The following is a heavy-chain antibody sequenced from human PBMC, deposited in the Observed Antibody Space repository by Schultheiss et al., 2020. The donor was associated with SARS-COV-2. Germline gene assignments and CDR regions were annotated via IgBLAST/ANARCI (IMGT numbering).Heavy chain of an antibody. J-gene: IGHJ6*02. CDR3: ARKPSGGVGATRVRWYYYGMDV. V-gene: IGHV3-30*03. CDR2: ISYDGSNK. Sequence: GGSLRLSCAASGFTFSSYSMNWVRQAPGKGLEWVAVISYDGSNKYYADSVKGRFTISRDNAKNTLYLQMNSLRAEDTAVYYCARKPSGGVGATRVRWYYYGMDVWGQGTTVTVSS. CDR1: GFTFSSYS. D-gene: IGHD1-26*01.